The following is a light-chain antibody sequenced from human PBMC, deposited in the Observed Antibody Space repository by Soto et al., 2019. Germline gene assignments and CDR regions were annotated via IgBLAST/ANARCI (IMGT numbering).Light chain of an antibody. CDR3: AAWDDSLNGVL. CDR1: TSNIGSKT. J-gene: IGLJ3*02. CDR2: NND. V-gene: IGLV1-44*01. Sequence: QSVLTQTPSASGTPGQRVTISCSGSTSNIGSKTVNWYQQLPGTAPKLLIYNNDERPSGVPDRFSGSKSGTSASLAISGLQSEDGADYYCAAWDDSLNGVLFGGGTKLTVL.